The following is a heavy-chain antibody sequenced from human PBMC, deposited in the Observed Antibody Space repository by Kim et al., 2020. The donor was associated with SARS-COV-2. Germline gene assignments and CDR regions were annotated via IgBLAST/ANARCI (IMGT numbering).Heavy chain of an antibody. D-gene: IGHD4-17*01. V-gene: IGHV3-7*03. CDR1: GFTFTNYW. CDR2: ISPEGSQK. CDR3: ARDGGHYGDFDN. Sequence: GGSLRLSCAASGFTFTNYWMTWVRQTPGKGLEWVANISPEGSQKFYGDSVKGRFTFSRDNGQNSLYLQMNSLRAEDTAVYYCARDGGHYGDFDNWGQGTLVTVSS. J-gene: IGHJ4*02.